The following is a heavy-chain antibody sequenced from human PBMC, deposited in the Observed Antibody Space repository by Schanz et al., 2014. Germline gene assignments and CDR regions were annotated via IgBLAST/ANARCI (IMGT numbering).Heavy chain of an antibody. Sequence: QVHLVQSESELKNPGASVKVSCKTSGYSFSTYAMNWVRQAPGQGLEWMGWINTKTGNPTYAQGFTGRFDFSLDTSVSTTHLQITNLKADDTAVYYCARGYCAGTSCPIFDYWGQGTLVTVSS. J-gene: IGHJ4*02. CDR3: ARGYCAGTSCPIFDY. D-gene: IGHD2-2*01. CDR2: INTKTGNP. V-gene: IGHV7-4-1*02. CDR1: GYSFSTYA.